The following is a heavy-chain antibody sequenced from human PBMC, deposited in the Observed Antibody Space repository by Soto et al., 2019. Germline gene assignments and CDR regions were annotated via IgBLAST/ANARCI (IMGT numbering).Heavy chain of an antibody. CDR3: AKLRHLLLLMVYDDAFDI. V-gene: IGHV3-23*01. CDR1: GFTFSSYA. CDR2: ISGSGGST. D-gene: IGHD2-8*01. Sequence: GGSLRLSCAASGFTFSSYAMSWVRQAPGKGLEWVSAISGSGGSTYYADSVKGRFTISRDNSKNTLYLQMNSLRAEDTAVYYCAKLRHLLLLMVYDDAFDIWGQGTMVTVSS. J-gene: IGHJ3*02.